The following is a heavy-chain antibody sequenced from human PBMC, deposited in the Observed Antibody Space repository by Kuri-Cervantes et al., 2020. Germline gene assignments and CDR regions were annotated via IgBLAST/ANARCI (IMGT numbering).Heavy chain of an antibody. J-gene: IGHJ4*02. V-gene: IGHV4-34*01. CDR3: ARQEAVAGNLDY. D-gene: IGHD6-19*01. CDR2: INHSGST. CDR1: GGSFSGYY. Sequence: SETLSLTCAVYGGSFSGYYWSWIRQPPGKGLEWIGEINHSGSTNYNPSLKSRVTISVDTSKNRFSLKLSSVTAADTAVYYCARQEAVAGNLDYWGQGTLVTVSS.